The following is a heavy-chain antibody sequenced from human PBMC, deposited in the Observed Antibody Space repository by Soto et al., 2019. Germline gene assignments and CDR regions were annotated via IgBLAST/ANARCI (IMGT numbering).Heavy chain of an antibody. CDR2: FDPEDGET. CDR1: GYTLTELS. D-gene: IGHD6-6*01. CDR3: ASSIAAQNWFDP. V-gene: IGHV1-24*01. Sequence: ASVKVSCKVSGYTLTELSMHWVRQAPGKGLEWMGGFDPEDGETIYVQKFQGRVTMTEDTSTDTAYMELSSLRSEDTAVYYCASSIAAQNWFDPWGQGTLVTVSS. J-gene: IGHJ5*02.